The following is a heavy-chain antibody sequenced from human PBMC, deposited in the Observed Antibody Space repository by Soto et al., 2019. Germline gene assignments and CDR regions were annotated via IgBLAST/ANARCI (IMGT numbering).Heavy chain of an antibody. CDR1: GFTFSSYG. V-gene: IGHV3-30*18. CDR3: AKDSGPNHDFWSGYYNYYYYGMDV. J-gene: IGHJ6*02. D-gene: IGHD3-3*01. Sequence: GGSLRLSXAASGFTFSSYGMHWVRQAPGKGLEWVAVISYDGSNKYYADSVKGRFTISRDNSKNTLYLQMNSLRAEDTAVYYCAKDSGPNHDFWSGYYNYYYYGMDVWGQGTTVTVSS. CDR2: ISYDGSNK.